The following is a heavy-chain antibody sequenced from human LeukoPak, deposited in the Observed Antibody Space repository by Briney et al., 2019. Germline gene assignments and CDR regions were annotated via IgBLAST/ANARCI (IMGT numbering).Heavy chain of an antibody. Sequence: GGSLRLSCAASGFTFSSYWMSWVRQAPGKGLEWVANIKQDGSEYYVDSVKGRFTISRDNAKNSLYLQMNSLRAEDTAVYYCARDSRSGYSSGWYDYWGQGTLVTVSS. D-gene: IGHD6-13*01. J-gene: IGHJ4*02. CDR3: ARDSRSGYSSGWYDY. CDR1: GFTFSSYW. V-gene: IGHV3-7*01. CDR2: IKQDGSE.